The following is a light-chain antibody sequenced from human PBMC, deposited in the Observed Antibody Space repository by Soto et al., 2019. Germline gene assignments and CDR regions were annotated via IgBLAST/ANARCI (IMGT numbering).Light chain of an antibody. CDR1: SSDVGTYNL. CDR2: EVT. V-gene: IGLV2-23*02. CDR3: CSYGGSSALPYV. Sequence: QYVLAQPASVSGSPEQSVTISCTGTSSDVGTYNLVSWYQQHPGKAPKLIIYEVTERPSGVSNRFSGSKFGNTASLTISGLLPEDEADYYCCSYGGSSALPYVFGTGTKVTV. J-gene: IGLJ1*01.